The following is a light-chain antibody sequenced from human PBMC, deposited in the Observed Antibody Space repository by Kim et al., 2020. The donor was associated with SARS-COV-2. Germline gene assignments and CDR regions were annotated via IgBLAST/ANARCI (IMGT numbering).Light chain of an antibody. Sequence: SVALGQTARITCGGNNIGSKNVHWYQQKPGQAPVLVIYRDSNRPSGSPERFSGSYSGNTATLTISRAQAGDEADYYCQVWDSSTAVFGGGTQLTVL. CDR3: QVWDSSTAV. CDR2: RDS. V-gene: IGLV3-9*01. J-gene: IGLJ3*02. CDR1: NIGSKN.